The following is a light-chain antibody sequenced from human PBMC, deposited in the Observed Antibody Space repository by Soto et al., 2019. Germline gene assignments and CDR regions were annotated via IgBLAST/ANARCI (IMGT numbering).Light chain of an antibody. Sequence: EIVMTQSPATLSVSPGERATLSCRASQSVSSKLAWYQQKPGQAPRLLIYGASTRATGIPTRFSGSGSGTEFTLTISSLQSEDFAVYSCQQYNSWPLTLGAGTKVEIK. CDR3: QQYNSWPLT. CDR2: GAS. J-gene: IGKJ4*01. V-gene: IGKV3-15*01. CDR1: QSVSSK.